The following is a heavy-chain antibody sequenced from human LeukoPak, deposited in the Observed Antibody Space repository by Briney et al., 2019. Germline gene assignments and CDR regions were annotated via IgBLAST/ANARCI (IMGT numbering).Heavy chain of an antibody. D-gene: IGHD2-2*01. CDR3: AKGSIRRYCSSTSCYYFDY. V-gene: IGHV3-23*01. Sequence: GGSLRLSCAASGFTVITNDMTWVRQAPGKGLEWVSAISGSGGSTYYADSVKGRFTISRDNSKNTLYLQMNSLRAEDTAVYYCAKGSIRRYCSSTSCYYFDYWGQGTLVTVSS. J-gene: IGHJ4*02. CDR2: ISGSGGST. CDR1: GFTVITND.